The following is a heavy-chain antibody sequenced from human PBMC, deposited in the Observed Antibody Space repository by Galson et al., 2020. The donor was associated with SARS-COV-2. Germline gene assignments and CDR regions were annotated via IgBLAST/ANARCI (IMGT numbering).Heavy chain of an antibody. CDR1: GFTFSKYA. CDR2: IGGSGGST. D-gene: IGHD3-22*01. CDR3: AKRDDSSGYPDYFDY. Sequence: GGSLRLSCAASGFTFSKYAMSWVRQAPGKGLEWVSAIGGSGGSTYYADSVKGRFTISRDNSKNTLYLQMNSLRAEDTAVYYCAKRDDSSGYPDYFDYWGQGTLVTVSS. V-gene: IGHV3-23*01. J-gene: IGHJ4*02.